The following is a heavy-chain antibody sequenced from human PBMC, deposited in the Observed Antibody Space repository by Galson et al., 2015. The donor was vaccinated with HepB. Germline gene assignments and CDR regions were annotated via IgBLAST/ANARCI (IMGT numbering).Heavy chain of an antibody. CDR3: AITHAAITGTTIEDY. D-gene: IGHD1-7*01. CDR2: IIPILGIA. V-gene: IGHV1-69*04. Sequence: SVKVSCKASGGTFSSYAISWVRQAPGQGLEWMGRIIPILGIANYAQKFQGRVTITADKSTSTAYMELSSLRSEDTAVYYCAITHAAITGTTIEDYWGQGTLVTVSS. CDR1: GGTFSSYA. J-gene: IGHJ4*02.